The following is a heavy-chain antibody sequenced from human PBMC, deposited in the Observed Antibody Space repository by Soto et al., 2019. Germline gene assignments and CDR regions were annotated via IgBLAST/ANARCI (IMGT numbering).Heavy chain of an antibody. CDR3: ARDKITGLFDY. J-gene: IGHJ4*02. CDR1: GGSFSGYY. Sequence: QVQLQQWGAGLLKPSETLSLTCAVYGGSFSGYYWTWIRQPPGTGREWIGEINHSGSTNYNPSLTSRVTISVATSKTPFSLKLTSVTAADTAVYYCARDKITGLFDYWGQGTLVTVSS. CDR2: INHSGST. D-gene: IGHD2-8*02. V-gene: IGHV4-34*01.